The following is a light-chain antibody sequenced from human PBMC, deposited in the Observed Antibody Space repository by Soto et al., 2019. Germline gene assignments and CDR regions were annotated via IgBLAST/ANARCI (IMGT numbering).Light chain of an antibody. CDR1: QRGLCSYNNKNY. J-gene: IGKJ4*01. Sequence: EIVMTSPHAPPSALGGEATINCKSSQRGLCSYNNKNYLAWYQQKPGQPPKLLIYWASTRESGVPDRFSGSGSGTDFTLTISSLQAEDVAVYYCQQYYSTPLTFGGGTQVDIK. V-gene: IGKV4-1*01. CDR3: QQYYSTPLT. CDR2: WAS.